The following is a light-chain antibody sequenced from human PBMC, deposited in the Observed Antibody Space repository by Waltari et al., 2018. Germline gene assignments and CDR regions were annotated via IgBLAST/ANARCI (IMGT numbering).Light chain of an antibody. Sequence: QSALAQPASVSGSPGQSITISCTGANRDVGGWDYVSWYQHHPGEAPNLILYDVNKRPSGVSLRFSGSKSGNTASLTISGLQAEDEADYYCCSYEGNTPHVIFGGGTKVTVL. V-gene: IGLV2-23*02. CDR1: NRDVGGWDY. J-gene: IGLJ2*01. CDR2: DVN. CDR3: CSYEGNTPHVI.